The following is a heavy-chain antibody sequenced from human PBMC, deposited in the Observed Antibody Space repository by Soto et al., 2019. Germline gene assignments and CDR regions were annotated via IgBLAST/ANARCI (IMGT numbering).Heavy chain of an antibody. CDR1: GGSISSGDYY. V-gene: IGHV4-30-4*01. J-gene: IGHJ6*02. CDR3: ARVRAKRFLEWLSPAHYGMDV. D-gene: IGHD3-3*01. CDR2: IYYSGST. Sequence: TLSLTCTVSGGSISSGDYYWSWIRQPPGKGLEWIGYIYYSGSTYYNPSLKSRVTISVDTSKNQFSLKLSSVTAADTAVYYCARVRAKRFLEWLSPAHYGMDVWGQGTTVTVS.